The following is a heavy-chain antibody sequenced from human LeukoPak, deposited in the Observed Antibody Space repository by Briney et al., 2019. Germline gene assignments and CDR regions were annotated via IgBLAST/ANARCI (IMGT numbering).Heavy chain of an antibody. Sequence: PGGSLRLSCAASGFTFSSYAMSWVRQAPGKGLEWVSAISGSGGSTYYADSVKGRFTISRDNSKNTLYLQMNNLRAEDTAVYYCAYGSGSYQYYFDYWGQGTLVTVSS. D-gene: IGHD3-10*01. J-gene: IGHJ4*02. CDR3: AYGSGSYQYYFDY. CDR1: GFTFSSYA. CDR2: ISGSGGST. V-gene: IGHV3-23*01.